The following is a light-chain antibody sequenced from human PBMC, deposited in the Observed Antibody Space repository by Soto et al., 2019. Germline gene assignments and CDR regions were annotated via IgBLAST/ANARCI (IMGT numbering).Light chain of an antibody. V-gene: IGKV3-15*01. CDR2: GAS. J-gene: IGKJ1*01. Sequence: EIVLTQSPGTLSLSPGARATLSCRASQSVSTSSLAWYQQKGGQAPRLLIHGASTRATGIPARFSGSGSGTEFTLTISSLQSEDFAVYYCQQYSDWRPQFGQGTKVDIK. CDR1: QSVSTSS. CDR3: QQYSDWRPQ.